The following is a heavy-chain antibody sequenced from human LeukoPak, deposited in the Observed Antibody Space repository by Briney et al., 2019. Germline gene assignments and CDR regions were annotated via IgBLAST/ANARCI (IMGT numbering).Heavy chain of an antibody. CDR3: ARGGRGYCSSTSCYGNWFDL. J-gene: IGHJ5*02. V-gene: IGHV1-3*01. CDR1: GYTFTSYA. CDR2: INAGNGNT. D-gene: IGHD2-2*01. Sequence: ASVKVSCKASGYTFTSYAMHWVRQAPGQRLEWMGWINAGNGNTKYSQKFQGRVTITRDTSASTAYMELSSLRSEDTAVYYCARGGRGYCSSTSCYGNWFDLWGQGTLVTVSS.